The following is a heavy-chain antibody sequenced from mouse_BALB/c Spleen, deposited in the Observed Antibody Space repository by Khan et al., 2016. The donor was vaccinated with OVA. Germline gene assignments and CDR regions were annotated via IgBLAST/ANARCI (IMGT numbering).Heavy chain of an antibody. J-gene: IGHJ2*01. CDR1: GFTFSSYV. CDR2: ISSGGTP. V-gene: IGHV5-6-5*01. CDR3: TREAYGYDEYYFDY. D-gene: IGHD2-14*01. Sequence: EVELVESGGGLVKPGGSLKLSCAASGFTFSSYVMSWVRPTPEKTLAWVASISSGGTPYYPDSVKGRFTISRDNAINILYLHMSSLRSEDTVRYYCTREAYGYDEYYFDYWGQGTTLTVAT.